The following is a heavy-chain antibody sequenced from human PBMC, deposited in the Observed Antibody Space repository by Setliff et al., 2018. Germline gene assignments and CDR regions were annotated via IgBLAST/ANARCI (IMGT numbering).Heavy chain of an antibody. CDR2: MSSSSTI. Sequence: PGGSLRLSCAASGFTFSSYSMNWVRQAPGKGLEWVSYMSSSSTIYYADSVKGRFSTSRDNAKNSLYLQMNSLRAEDTAVYYCARDWASGDDHWGRGTLVTVSS. CDR1: GFTFSSYS. J-gene: IGHJ4*02. CDR3: ARDWASGDDH. V-gene: IGHV3-48*04. D-gene: IGHD3-10*01.